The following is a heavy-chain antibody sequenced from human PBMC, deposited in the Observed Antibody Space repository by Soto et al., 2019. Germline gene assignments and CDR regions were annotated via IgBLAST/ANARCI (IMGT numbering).Heavy chain of an antibody. Sequence: HPGGSLRLSCAASGFTVSSNYMSWVRQAPGKGLEWVSVIYSGGSTYYADSVKGRFTISRDNSKNTLYLQMNSLRAEDTAVYYCARDGPLYYYDSSGYYLYWGQGTLVTVSS. J-gene: IGHJ4*02. CDR3: ARDGPLYYYDSSGYYLY. V-gene: IGHV3-53*01. D-gene: IGHD3-22*01. CDR1: GFTVSSNY. CDR2: IYSGGST.